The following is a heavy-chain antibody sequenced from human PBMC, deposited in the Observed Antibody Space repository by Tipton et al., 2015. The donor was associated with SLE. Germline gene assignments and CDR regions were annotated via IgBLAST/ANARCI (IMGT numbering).Heavy chain of an antibody. D-gene: IGHD1-7*01. CDR2: IYYSGST. J-gene: IGHJ4*02. Sequence: LRLSCTVSGGSISSSSYYWSWIRQHPGKGLEWIGYIYYSGSTYYNPSLKSRVTISVDTSKNQFSLKLSSVTAADTAVYYCARLTGTTGYWGQGTLVTVSS. V-gene: IGHV4-31*02. CDR3: ARLTGTTGY. CDR1: GGSISSSSYY.